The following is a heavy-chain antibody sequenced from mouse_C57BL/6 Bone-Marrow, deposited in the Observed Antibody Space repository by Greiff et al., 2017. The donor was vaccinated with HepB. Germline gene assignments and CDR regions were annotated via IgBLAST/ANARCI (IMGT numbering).Heavy chain of an antibody. J-gene: IGHJ3*01. CDR1: GFTFSNYW. D-gene: IGHD1-1*01. Sequence: EVQLQQSGGGLVQPGGSMKLSCVASGFTFSNYWMNWVRQSPEKGLEWVAQIRLKSDNYATHYAESVKGRFTISRDDSKSSVYLQMNNLRAEDTGIYYCTVLRYWGQGTLVTVSA. V-gene: IGHV6-3*01. CDR2: IRLKSDNYAT. CDR3: TVLRY.